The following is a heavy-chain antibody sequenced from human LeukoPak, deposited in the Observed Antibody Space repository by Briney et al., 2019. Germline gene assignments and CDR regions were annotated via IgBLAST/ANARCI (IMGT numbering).Heavy chain of an antibody. J-gene: IGHJ4*02. CDR3: VKVDT. D-gene: IGHD5-18*01. V-gene: IGHV3-7*01. CDR2: TKQDGSEK. Sequence: PGGSLRLSCAASGFTFSSYSMNWVRQAPGKGLEWVANTKQDGSEKYVDSVKGRFTISRDNAKNSLYLQMNSLRAEDTAVYYCVKVDTWGQGTLVTVSS. CDR1: GFTFSSYS.